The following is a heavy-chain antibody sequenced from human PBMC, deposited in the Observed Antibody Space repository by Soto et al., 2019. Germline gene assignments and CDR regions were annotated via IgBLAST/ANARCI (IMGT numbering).Heavy chain of an antibody. D-gene: IGHD6-13*01. CDR3: ARARRSSSWYCDY. V-gene: IGHV1-18*01. CDR1: GFTFTNYG. J-gene: IGHJ4*02. Sequence: QVQLVQSGAEVKKPGASVKVSCKTSGFTFTNYGINWVRQAPGQGLEWMGWISGDNGNTNYAQNLQGRVSMTTDTPTSTAYMELRSLSSDDTAVYYCARARRSSSWYCDYWGQGTLVTVSS. CDR2: ISGDNGNT.